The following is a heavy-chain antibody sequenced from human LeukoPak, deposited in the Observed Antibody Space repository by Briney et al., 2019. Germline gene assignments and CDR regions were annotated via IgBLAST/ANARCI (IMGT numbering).Heavy chain of an antibody. D-gene: IGHD3-10*01. CDR1: GFTFGDYA. Sequence: GGSLRLSCTASGFTFGDYAMSWFRQAPGKGLEWVGFIRSEAYGGTTEYAASVKGRFTISRNDSKSIAYLQMNSLKTEDTAVYYCTRDRPLYYGSGSYPTFDYWGQGTLVTVSS. CDR2: IRSEAYGGTT. J-gene: IGHJ4*02. V-gene: IGHV3-49*03. CDR3: TRDRPLYYGSGSYPTFDY.